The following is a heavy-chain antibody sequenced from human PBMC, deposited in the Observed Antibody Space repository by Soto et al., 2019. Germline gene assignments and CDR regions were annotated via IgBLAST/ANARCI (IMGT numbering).Heavy chain of an antibody. CDR3: ASSHDYGDTGYFQH. V-gene: IGHV4-39*01. CDR1: GGSISSSSYY. D-gene: IGHD4-17*01. J-gene: IGHJ1*01. Sequence: QLQLQESGPGLVKPSETLSLTCTVSGGSISSSSYYWGWIRQPPGKGLEWIGSIYYSGSTYYNPSRKSRVTLSVDTSKNQFSLKLSSVTAADTAVYYCASSHDYGDTGYFQHWGQGTLVTVSS. CDR2: IYYSGST.